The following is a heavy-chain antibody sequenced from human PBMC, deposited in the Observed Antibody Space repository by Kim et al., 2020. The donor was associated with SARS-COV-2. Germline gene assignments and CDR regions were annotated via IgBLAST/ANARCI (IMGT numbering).Heavy chain of an antibody. CDR1: GFTFETYA. V-gene: IGHV3-20*04. Sequence: GGSLRLSCAASGFTFETYAMNWVRQAPGKGPEWVSGINWNGDIAGYADSVKGRFTISRDNAKNSLYLQMNSVTAEDTALYYCAKSFSSGSCCNNWFDPWGQGTLVTVSS. CDR3: AKSFSSGSCCNNWFDP. CDR2: INWNGDIA. D-gene: IGHD2-15*01. J-gene: IGHJ5*02.